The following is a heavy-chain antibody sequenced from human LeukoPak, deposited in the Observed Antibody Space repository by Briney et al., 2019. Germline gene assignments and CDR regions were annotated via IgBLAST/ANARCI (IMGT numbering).Heavy chain of an antibody. CDR2: INHSGST. Sequence: SETLSLTCAVYGGPFSGYYWNWIRQPPGKGLEWIGEINHSGSTNYNPSLKSRVTVSVDASKSQFSLKLSSMTAADTAVYYCARPHINSGRYYYMDVWGKGTTVTVSS. V-gene: IGHV4-34*01. CDR1: GGPFSGYY. D-gene: IGHD3-22*01. CDR3: ARPHINSGRYYYMDV. J-gene: IGHJ6*03.